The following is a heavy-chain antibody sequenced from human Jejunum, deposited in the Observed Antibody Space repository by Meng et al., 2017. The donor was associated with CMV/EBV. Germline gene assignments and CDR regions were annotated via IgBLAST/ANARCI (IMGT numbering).Heavy chain of an antibody. CDR2: IYYNGNT. V-gene: IGHV4-59*01. D-gene: IGHD3-22*01. CDR1: GGSINNYY. J-gene: IGHJ4*02. Sequence: SGGSINNYYWSWVRQPPGKGLGWVGHIYYNGNTNYNPSLKSRVTISVDASKNQFSLKLSSVTAADTAVYYCARGQYYHDSTGYYSWGQGRLVTVSS. CDR3: ARGQYYHDSTGYYS.